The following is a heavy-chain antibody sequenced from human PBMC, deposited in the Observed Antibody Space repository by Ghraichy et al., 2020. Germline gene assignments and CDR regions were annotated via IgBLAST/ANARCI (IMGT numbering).Heavy chain of an antibody. CDR3: ARGSYCSGGSCLANYYGMDV. V-gene: IGHV4-34*01. D-gene: IGHD2-15*01. Sequence: SETLSLTCAVYGGSFSGYYWSWIRQPPGKGLEWIGEINHSGSTNYNPSLKSRVTISVDTSKNQFSLKLSSVTAADTAVYYCARGSYCSGGSCLANYYGMDVWGQGTTVTVSS. CDR2: INHSGST. J-gene: IGHJ6*02. CDR1: GGSFSGYY.